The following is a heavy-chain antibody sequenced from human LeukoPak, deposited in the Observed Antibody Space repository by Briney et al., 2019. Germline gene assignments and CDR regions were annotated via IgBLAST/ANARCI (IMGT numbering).Heavy chain of an antibody. CDR3: ARLITGTTAPYYYYGMDV. D-gene: IGHD1-7*01. V-gene: IGHV4-4*07. J-gene: IGHJ6*02. Sequence: SETLSLTCTVSGGSISSYYWTWIRQPAGKGLEWIGRIYTNGSTNFSPSLRSRVTMSVDTSKNQFSLKLSSVTAADTAVYYCARLITGTTAPYYYYGMDVWGQGTTVTVSS. CDR2: IYTNGST. CDR1: GGSISSYY.